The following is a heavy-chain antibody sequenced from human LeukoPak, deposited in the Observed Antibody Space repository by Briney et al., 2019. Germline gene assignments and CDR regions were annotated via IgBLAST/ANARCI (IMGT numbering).Heavy chain of an antibody. J-gene: IGHJ6*02. CDR2: IYYSGST. V-gene: IGHV4-39*01. CDR1: GDSISSGAYS. D-gene: IGHD5-18*01. Sequence: SETLSLTCVVSGDSISSGAYSWGWIRQPPGKGLEWIGSIYYSGSTYYNPSLKSRVTISVDTSKNQFSLKLSSVTAADTAVYYCARRRIQLWSTLVHEGMDVWGQGTTVTVSS. CDR3: ARRRIQLWSTLVHEGMDV.